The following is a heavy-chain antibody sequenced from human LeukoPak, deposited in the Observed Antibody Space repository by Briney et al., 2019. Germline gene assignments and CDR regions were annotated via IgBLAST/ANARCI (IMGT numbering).Heavy chain of an antibody. D-gene: IGHD5-18*01. Sequence: SETLSLTCTVSGGSISSYYWSWIRQPPGKGLEWIGYIYYSGSTNYNPSLKSRVTISVDTSKNQFSLKLSSVTAADTAVYYCASTNAAMVTGWGFDYWGQGTVVTVSS. J-gene: IGHJ4*02. V-gene: IGHV4-59*01. CDR1: GGSISSYY. CDR3: ASTNAAMVTGWGFDY. CDR2: IYYSGST.